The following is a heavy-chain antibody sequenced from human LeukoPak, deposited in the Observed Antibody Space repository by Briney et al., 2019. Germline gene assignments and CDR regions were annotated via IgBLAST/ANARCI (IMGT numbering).Heavy chain of an antibody. CDR3: ARWRYDFWSGYYTSYYYYYMDV. CDR1: GGSISSSSYY. V-gene: IGHV4-39*01. CDR2: IYYSGST. D-gene: IGHD3-3*01. Sequence: SETLSLTCTVSGGSISSSSYYWGWIRQPPGKGLEWIGSIYYSGSTYYNPALKSRVTISVDTSKNQFSLKLSSVTAADTAVYYCARWRYDFWSGYYTSYYYYYMDVWGKGTTVTVSS. J-gene: IGHJ6*03.